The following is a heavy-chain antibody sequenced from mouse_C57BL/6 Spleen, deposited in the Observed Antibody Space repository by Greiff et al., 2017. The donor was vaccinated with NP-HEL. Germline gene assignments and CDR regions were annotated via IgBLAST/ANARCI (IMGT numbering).Heavy chain of an antibody. J-gene: IGHJ4*01. V-gene: IGHV1-61*01. Sequence: QVQLQQPGAELVRPGSSVKLSCKASGYTFTSYWMDWVKQRPGQGLEWIGNIYPSDSETHYNQKFKDKATLTVDKSSSTAYMQLSSLTSEDSAVYYCASLLRRDAMDYWGQGTSVTVSS. CDR1: GYTFTSYW. CDR3: ASLLRRDAMDY. CDR2: IYPSDSET.